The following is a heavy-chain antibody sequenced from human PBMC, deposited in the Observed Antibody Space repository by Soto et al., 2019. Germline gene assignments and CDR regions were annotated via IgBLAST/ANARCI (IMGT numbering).Heavy chain of an antibody. D-gene: IGHD1-26*01. CDR1: GFPFSSYG. J-gene: IGHJ3*01. CDR2: IWYDGSNK. V-gene: IGHV3-33*03. CDR3: ARAQYTGSYFDACDV. Sequence: QVHLVESGGGVVQPGRSLRLSCAASGFPFSSYGMHWVRQAPGKGLEWVAVIWYDGSNKYYADSVKGRFTISRDNSKNTLYLQMNSLRVEDTAVYYCARAQYTGSYFDACDVWGQGKMVTVSS.